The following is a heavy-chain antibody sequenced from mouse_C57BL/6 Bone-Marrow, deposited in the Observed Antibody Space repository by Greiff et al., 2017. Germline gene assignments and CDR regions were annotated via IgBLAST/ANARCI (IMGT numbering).Heavy chain of an antibody. CDR2: IYPRSGNT. CDR1: GYTFTSYG. V-gene: IGHV1-81*01. CDR3: ARTDDYSAMDY. D-gene: IGHD2-4*01. J-gene: IGHJ4*01. Sequence: VQLKQSGAELVRPGASVKLSCKASGYTFTSYGISWVKQRTGQGLEWIGEIYPRSGNTYYNEKFKGKATLTADKSSITAYMELRSLTSEDSAVYFCARTDDYSAMDYWGQGTSATVSS.